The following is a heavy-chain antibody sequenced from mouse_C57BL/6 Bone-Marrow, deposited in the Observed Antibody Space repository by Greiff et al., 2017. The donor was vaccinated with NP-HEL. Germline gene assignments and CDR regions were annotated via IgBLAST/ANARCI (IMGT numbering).Heavy chain of an antibody. J-gene: IGHJ3*01. D-gene: IGHD2-1*01. Sequence: EVQRVESGGGLVKPGGSLKLSCAASGFTFSSYTMSWVRQTPEKRLEWVATISGGGGNTYYPDSVKGRFTISRDNAKNTLYLQMSSLRSEDTALYYCARQRVYYGNYAWFAYWGQGTLVTVSA. CDR2: ISGGGGNT. CDR3: ARQRVYYGNYAWFAY. V-gene: IGHV5-9*01. CDR1: GFTFSSYT.